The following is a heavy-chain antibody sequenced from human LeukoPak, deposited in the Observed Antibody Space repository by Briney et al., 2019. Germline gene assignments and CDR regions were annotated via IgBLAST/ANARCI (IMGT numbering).Heavy chain of an antibody. V-gene: IGHV3-53*01. Sequence: GGSLRLSCAASGFTVSNYYMSWVRQAPGKGLEWVSVIYTAGSTYYADSVKGRFTISRDNSKNTLYLQMNSLRAEDTAVYYCARERAVADSFDYWGQGTLVTVSS. CDR2: IYTAGST. CDR1: GFTVSNYY. CDR3: ARERAVADSFDY. J-gene: IGHJ4*02. D-gene: IGHD6-19*01.